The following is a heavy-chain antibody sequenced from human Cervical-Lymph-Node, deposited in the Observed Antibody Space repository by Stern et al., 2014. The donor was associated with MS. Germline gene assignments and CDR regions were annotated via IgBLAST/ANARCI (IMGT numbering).Heavy chain of an antibody. V-gene: IGHV4-4*02. Sequence: QLQLQESGPGLVKPSGTLSLTCAVSGASISTDNWWSWVRQPPGKGLEWVGEVYHSGRANYNPSLKSRVTMSVDESKNQFSLRLTSVTAADTAVYYCARDFEFQLLCDWGQGALVTVSS. J-gene: IGHJ4*02. CDR2: VYHSGRA. D-gene: IGHD2-2*01. CDR3: ARDFEFQLLCD. CDR1: GASISTDNW.